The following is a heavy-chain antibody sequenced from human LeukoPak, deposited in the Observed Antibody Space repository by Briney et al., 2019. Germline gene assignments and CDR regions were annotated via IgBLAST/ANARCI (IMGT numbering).Heavy chain of an antibody. J-gene: IGHJ4*02. D-gene: IGHD3-22*01. CDR2: IYYSGST. CDR3: ARVGSPGDYDSSGYHFDC. V-gene: IGHV4-59*01. Sequence: SETLSLTCTVSGGSISSYYWSWIRQPPGKGLEWIGYIYYSGSTNYNPSLKSRVTISVDTSKNQFSLKLSSVTAADTAVYYCARVGSPGDYDSSGYHFDCWGQGTLVTVSS. CDR1: GGSISSYY.